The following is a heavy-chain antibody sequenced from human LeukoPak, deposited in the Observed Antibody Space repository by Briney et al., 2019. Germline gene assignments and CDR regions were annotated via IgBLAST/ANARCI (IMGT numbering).Heavy chain of an antibody. CDR3: TTDQEQTMIAAVLSLAFDI. CDR1: GFTFSNAW. D-gene: IGHD3-22*01. CDR2: IKSKTDGGTT. J-gene: IGHJ3*02. Sequence: GGSLRLSCAASGFTFSNAWMSWVRQAPGKGLEWVGRIKSKTDGGTTDYAAPVKGRFTISRDDSKNTLYLQMNSLKTGDTAVYYCTTDQEQTMIAAVLSLAFDIWGQGKMVTVSS. V-gene: IGHV3-15*01.